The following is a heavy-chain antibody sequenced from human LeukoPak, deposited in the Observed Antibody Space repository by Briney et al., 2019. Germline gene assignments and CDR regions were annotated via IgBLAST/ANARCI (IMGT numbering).Heavy chain of an antibody. CDR1: GFTFSSYR. D-gene: IGHD6-19*01. CDR2: ISSSSTNI. J-gene: IGHJ5*02. CDR3: ARVCSSGWYFDP. V-gene: IGHV3-21*01. Sequence: PGGSLRLSCAASGFTFSSYRMNWVRQAPGKGLEWVSSISSSSTNIYYADSVKGRFTISRDNAKNSLYLQMNSLRAEDTAVYYCARVCSSGWYFDPWGQGTLVTVSS.